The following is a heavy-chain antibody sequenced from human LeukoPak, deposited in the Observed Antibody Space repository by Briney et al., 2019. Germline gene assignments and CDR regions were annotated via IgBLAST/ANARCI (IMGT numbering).Heavy chain of an antibody. CDR3: ARAGWAWIQVFDI. J-gene: IGHJ3*02. D-gene: IGHD5-18*01. V-gene: IGHV4-34*01. CDR1: GGSFSGYY. Sequence: SETLSLTCAVYGGSFSGYYWSWIRQPPGKGLEWIGEINHSGSTNYNPSLKSRVTISVDTSKNQFSLKLSSVTAADTAVYYCARAGWAWIQVFDIWGQGTMVTVSS. CDR2: INHSGST.